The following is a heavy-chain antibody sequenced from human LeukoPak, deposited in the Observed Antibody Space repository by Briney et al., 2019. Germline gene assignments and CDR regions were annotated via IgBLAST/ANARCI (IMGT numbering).Heavy chain of an antibody. J-gene: IGHJ3*02. CDR3: ARGDIVVVPAASGAFDI. CDR2: ISYDGSNK. D-gene: IGHD2-2*01. V-gene: IGHV3-30*04. Sequence: GGSLRLSCAASGFTFSSYAMHWVRQAPGKGLEWVAVISYDGSNKYYADSVKGRFTISSDNSKNTLYLQMNSLRAEDTAVYYCARGDIVVVPAASGAFDIWGQGTMVTVSS. CDR1: GFTFSSYA.